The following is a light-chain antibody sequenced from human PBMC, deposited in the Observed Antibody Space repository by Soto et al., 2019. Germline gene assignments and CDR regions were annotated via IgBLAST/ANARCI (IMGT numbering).Light chain of an antibody. CDR2: GPS. CDR1: QSVSSSY. V-gene: IGKV3-20*01. J-gene: IGKJ2*01. Sequence: EIVLTQSPGTLSLSPGDRATLSCRASQSVSSSYLAWYQQKPGQAPRLLIHGPSRRASGIPDRFSGSGSGTGFTLTISRLEPEDFAVYYCQQYGNFPYTFGPGTKVDIK. CDR3: QQYGNFPYT.